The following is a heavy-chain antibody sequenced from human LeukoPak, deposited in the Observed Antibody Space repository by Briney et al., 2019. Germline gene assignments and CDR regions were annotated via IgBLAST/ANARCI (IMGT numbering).Heavy chain of an antibody. CDR3: ARDQANTAMVSFDY. J-gene: IGHJ4*02. CDR1: GFTFSSYA. CDR2: ISYDGSNK. V-gene: IGHV3-30-3*01. D-gene: IGHD5-18*01. Sequence: QAGGSLRLSCAASGFTFSSYAMHWVRQAPGKGLEWVAVISYDGSNKYYADSVKGRFTISRDNSKNTLYLQMNSLRAEDTAVYYCARDQANTAMVSFDYWGQGTLVTVSS.